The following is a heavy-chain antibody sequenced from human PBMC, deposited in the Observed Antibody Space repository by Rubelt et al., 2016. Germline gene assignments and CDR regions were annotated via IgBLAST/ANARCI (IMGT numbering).Heavy chain of an antibody. CDR2: IYPGDSDT. D-gene: IGHD1-26*01. CDR3: ARLRGSPQGAAFDI. CDR1: GCSFTTYW. Sequence: EVQLVQSGAEVKKPGESLKISCKGSGCSFTTYWIGWVRQMPGKGLECMGIIYPGDSDTRYSPSFQGQVTISADKSSITAYLQRSSLKASDTAMYYCARLRGSPQGAAFDIWGQGTMVTVSS. V-gene: IGHV5-51*01. J-gene: IGHJ3*02.